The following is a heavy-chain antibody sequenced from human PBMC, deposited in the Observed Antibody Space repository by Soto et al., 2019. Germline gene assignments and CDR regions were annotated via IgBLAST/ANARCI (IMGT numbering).Heavy chain of an antibody. D-gene: IGHD1-20*01. CDR1: GGTFSSYA. V-gene: IGHV1-69*13. Sequence: SVKVSCKASGGTFSSYAISWVRQAPGQGLEWMGGIIPIFGTANYAQKFQGRVTITADESTSTAYMELSSLRSEDTAVYYCARDGVRDNWKPPGSYSGMXVWSQGTTVTVSS. CDR2: IIPIFGTA. J-gene: IGHJ6*02. CDR3: ARDGVRDNWKPPGSYSGMXV.